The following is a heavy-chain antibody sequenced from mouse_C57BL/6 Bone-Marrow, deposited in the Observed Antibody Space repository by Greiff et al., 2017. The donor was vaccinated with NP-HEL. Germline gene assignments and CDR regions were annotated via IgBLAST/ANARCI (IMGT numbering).Heavy chain of an antibody. D-gene: IGHD1-2*01. V-gene: IGHV1-12*01. J-gene: IGHJ4*01. CDR1: GYTFTSYN. Sequence: LQQSGAELVRPGASVKMSCKASGYTFTSYNMHWVKQTPRQGLAWIGAIYPGNGDTSYNQKFKGKATLTVDKSSSTAYMQLSSLTSEDSAVYFCARERRLLRPFYAMDYWGQGTSVTVSS. CDR2: IYPGNGDT. CDR3: ARERRLLRPFYAMDY.